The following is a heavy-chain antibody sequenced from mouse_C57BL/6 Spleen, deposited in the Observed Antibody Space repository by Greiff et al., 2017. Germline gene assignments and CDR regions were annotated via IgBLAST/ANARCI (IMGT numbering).Heavy chain of an antibody. J-gene: IGHJ2*01. CDR1: GFTFSSYA. CDR2: ISSGGDYI. Sequence: EVMLVESGEGLVKPGGSLKLSCAASGFTFSSYAMSWVRQTPEKRLEWVAYISSGGDYIYYADTVKGRFTISRDNARNTLYLQMGSLKAEDTAMYYSTRVGYGSSYEDYFDDWGKGPTLTVST. CDR3: TRVGYGSSYEDYFDD. D-gene: IGHD1-1*01. V-gene: IGHV5-9-1*02.